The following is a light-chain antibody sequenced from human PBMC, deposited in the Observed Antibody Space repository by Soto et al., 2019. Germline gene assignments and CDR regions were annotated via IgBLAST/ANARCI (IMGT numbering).Light chain of an antibody. J-gene: IGKJ1*01. CDR1: QSISSW. CDR2: KAS. V-gene: IGKV1-5*03. Sequence: DIQMTQSPSTLSASVGDRVTITCRASQSISSWLAWYQQKPGKAPKLLIYKASSLESGVPSRFSGSGSGTEFTLSISGLQPDDFATYYCQQYNSLVAFGQGTKVEIK. CDR3: QQYNSLVA.